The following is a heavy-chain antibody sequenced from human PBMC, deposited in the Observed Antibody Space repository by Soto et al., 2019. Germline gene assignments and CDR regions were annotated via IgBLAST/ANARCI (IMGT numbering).Heavy chain of an antibody. V-gene: IGHV4-34*01. CDR3: ARGPRETIEY. Sequence: PSETLSLTCAVYGGSFSGYYWSWIRQPPGKGLEWIGEINHSGSTNYNPSLKSRVTISVDTSKNQFSLKLSSVTAADTAVYYCARGPRETIEYWGQGTLVTLSS. CDR2: INHSGST. CDR1: GGSFSGYY. J-gene: IGHJ4*02. D-gene: IGHD1-26*01.